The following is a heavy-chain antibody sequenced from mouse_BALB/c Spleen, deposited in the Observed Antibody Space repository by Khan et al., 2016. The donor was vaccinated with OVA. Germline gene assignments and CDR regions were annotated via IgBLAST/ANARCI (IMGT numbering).Heavy chain of an antibody. J-gene: IGHJ4*01. CDR2: IWAGGST. V-gene: IGHV2-9*02. D-gene: IGHD2-1*01. Sequence: QVQLKESGPGLVAPSQSLSINCTVSGFTLISYGVHWVRQSPGKGLEWLGIIWAGGSTNYNSALMARLSISKDNSKSQVFLKMNSLQTDDTAMYYCARDDGNYVDGMGYWGQGTSVTVSS. CDR1: GFTLISYG. CDR3: ARDDGNYVDGMGY.